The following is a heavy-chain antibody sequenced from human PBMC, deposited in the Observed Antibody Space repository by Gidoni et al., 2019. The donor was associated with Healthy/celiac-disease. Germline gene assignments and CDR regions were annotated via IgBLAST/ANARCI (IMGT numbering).Heavy chain of an antibody. CDR3: ARVERFLEWSRYYYYGMDV. Sequence: EVQLVESGGGLVKPGGSLRLSCAASGFTFSSYSMNWVRQAPGKGLEWVSSISSSSSYIYYADSVKGRFTISRDNAKNSLYLQMNSLRAEDTAVYYCARVERFLEWSRYYYYGMDVWGQGTTVTVSS. V-gene: IGHV3-21*01. D-gene: IGHD3-3*01. J-gene: IGHJ6*02. CDR1: GFTFSSYS. CDR2: ISSSSSYI.